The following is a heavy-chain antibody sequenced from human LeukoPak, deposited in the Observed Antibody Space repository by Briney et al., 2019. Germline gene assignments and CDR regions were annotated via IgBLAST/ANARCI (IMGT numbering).Heavy chain of an antibody. V-gene: IGHV4-59*08. CDR2: IYYSGGT. Sequence: PSETLSLTCTVSGGSISSYYWSWIRQPPGKGLEWIGYIYYSGGTNYNPSLKSRVTISVDTSKNQFSLKLSSVTAADTAVYYCARRYYYDSSGYYYWYFDLWGRGTLVTVSS. CDR3: ARRYYYDSSGYYYWYFDL. J-gene: IGHJ2*01. D-gene: IGHD3-22*01. CDR1: GGSISSYY.